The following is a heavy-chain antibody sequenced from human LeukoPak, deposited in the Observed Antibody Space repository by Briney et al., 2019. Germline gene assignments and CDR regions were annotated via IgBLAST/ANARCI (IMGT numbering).Heavy chain of an antibody. CDR3: AREGVGGAYGMDV. CDR2: VNPNGGGT. V-gene: IGHV1-2*02. D-gene: IGHD2-21*01. Sequence: ASVKVSCKASGYTFAAYYIHWVRQAPGQGLEWKGWVNPNGGGTNYAQKFKDRVTMTRDTSISTAYMELSSLQSDDTAVYYCAREGVGGAYGMDVWGQGTTVTVSS. J-gene: IGHJ6*02. CDR1: GYTFAAYY.